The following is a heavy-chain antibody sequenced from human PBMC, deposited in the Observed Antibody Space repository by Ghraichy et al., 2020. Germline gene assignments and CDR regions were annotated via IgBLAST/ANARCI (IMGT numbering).Heavy chain of an antibody. CDR3: ASKTSTVTTYSY. D-gene: IGHD4-17*01. CDR2: IYHSGST. J-gene: IGHJ4*02. V-gene: IGHV4-38-2*01. CDR1: GYSISSGYY. Sequence: SETLYLTCAVSGYSISSGYYWGWIRQPPGKGLEWIGSIYHSGSTYYNPSLKSRVTISVDTTKNQFSLKLSSVTAADTAVYYCASKTSTVTTYSYWGQGTLVTVSS.